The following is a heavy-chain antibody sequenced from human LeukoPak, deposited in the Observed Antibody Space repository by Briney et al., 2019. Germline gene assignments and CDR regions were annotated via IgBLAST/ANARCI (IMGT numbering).Heavy chain of an antibody. D-gene: IGHD6-19*01. J-gene: IGHJ4*02. Sequence: PGGSLRLSCAASGFTFSSYWLNWVRQAPGKGLECVANIKQDGSEKYYVDSVKGRFTISRDNAKNSLYLQMNSLRAEDTAVYYCARVGSGWYADYWGQGTLVTVSS. V-gene: IGHV3-7*01. CDR3: ARVGSGWYADY. CDR2: IKQDGSEK. CDR1: GFTFSSYW.